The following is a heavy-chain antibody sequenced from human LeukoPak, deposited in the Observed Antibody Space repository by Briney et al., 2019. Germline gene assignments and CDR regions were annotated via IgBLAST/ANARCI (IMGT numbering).Heavy chain of an antibody. CDR3: ARVYYGRSYDYWYFDL. CDR2: IYYSGYT. Sequence: SETLSLTCTVSGDSITSSSYYWGWIRHPPGKGLEWIGSIYYSGYTYYNPSLKSRVTISVDTSKNQFSLKLSSVTAADTAVYFCARVYYGRSYDYWYFDLWGRGTLVTVSS. V-gene: IGHV4-39*07. J-gene: IGHJ2*01. D-gene: IGHD3-10*01. CDR1: GDSITSSSYY.